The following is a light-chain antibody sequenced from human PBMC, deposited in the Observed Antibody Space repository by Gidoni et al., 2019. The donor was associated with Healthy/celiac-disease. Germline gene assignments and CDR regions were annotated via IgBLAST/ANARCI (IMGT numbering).Light chain of an antibody. V-gene: IGKV3-15*01. CDR1: QSVSSN. J-gene: IGKJ1*01. Sequence: DIVMTQFPATLSVSPGERATLSCRASQSVSSNLAWYQQKPGQAPRLLIYGASTRATGIPARFSGSGSGTEFTLTISSLQSEDFAVYYCQQYNNWPPWTFXQXTKVXIK. CDR2: GAS. CDR3: QQYNNWPPWT.